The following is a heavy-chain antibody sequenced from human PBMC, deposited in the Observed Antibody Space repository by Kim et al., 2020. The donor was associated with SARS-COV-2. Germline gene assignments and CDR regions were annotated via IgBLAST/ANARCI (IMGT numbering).Heavy chain of an antibody. V-gene: IGHV3-30*04. J-gene: IGHJ4*02. CDR1: GFTFSSYA. D-gene: IGHD3-16*02. CDR2: ISYDGSNK. CDR3: AREYEYVWGCYRQEFDY. Sequence: AGSLRLSCAASGFTFSSYAMHWVRQAPGKGLEWVAVISYDGSNKYYADSVKGRFTISRDNSKNTLYLQMNSLRAEDTAVYYCAREYEYVWGCYRQEFDYWGQGNLVTVSS.